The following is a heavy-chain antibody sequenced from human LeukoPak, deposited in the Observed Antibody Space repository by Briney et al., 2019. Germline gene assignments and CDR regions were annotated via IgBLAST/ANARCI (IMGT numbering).Heavy chain of an antibody. CDR2: ISGGGGST. D-gene: IGHD2-21*01. Sequence: GGSLRLSCAASEFTFSSYAISWVRQAPGKGLEWVSTISGGGGSTYYADSVKGRFTISRDNSKNTLYLQMNSLRAEDTAVYCYARTRGGLWTGALDIWGQGTMVTVSS. CDR3: ARTRGGLWTGALDI. V-gene: IGHV3-23*01. CDR1: EFTFSSYA. J-gene: IGHJ3*02.